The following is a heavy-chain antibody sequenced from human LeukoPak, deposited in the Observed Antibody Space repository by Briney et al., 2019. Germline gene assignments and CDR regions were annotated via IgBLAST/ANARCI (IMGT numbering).Heavy chain of an antibody. J-gene: IGHJ3*02. CDR2: INPNSGGT. V-gene: IGHV1-2*04. CDR1: GYTFTGYY. Sequence: GASVKVSCKASGYTFTGYYMHWVRQAPGQGLEWMGWINPNSGGTNYAQKFRGWVTMTRDTSISTAYMELSRLRSDDTAVYYCARSRASGGSYRDAFDIWGQGTMVTVSS. D-gene: IGHD2-15*01. CDR3: ARSRASGGSYRDAFDI.